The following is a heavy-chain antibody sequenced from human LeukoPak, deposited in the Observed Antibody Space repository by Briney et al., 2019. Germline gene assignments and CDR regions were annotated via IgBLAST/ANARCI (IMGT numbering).Heavy chain of an antibody. J-gene: IGHJ4*02. CDR2: ISSSGGST. CDR1: GFTFSSYA. D-gene: IGHD2-2*01. Sequence: GGSLRLSCAASGFTFSSYAMSWVRQAPGKGLEWVSAISSSGGSTYYADSVKGRFTISRDNSKNTLYLQMNSLRAEDTAIYYCAKGTLDIVVVPAAPKVYYFDYWGQGTLVTVSS. V-gene: IGHV3-23*01. CDR3: AKGTLDIVVVPAAPKVYYFDY.